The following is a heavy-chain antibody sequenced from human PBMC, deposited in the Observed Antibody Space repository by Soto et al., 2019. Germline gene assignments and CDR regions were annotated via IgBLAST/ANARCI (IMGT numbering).Heavy chain of an antibody. Sequence: GESLKISCKGSGYSFTRYWIGWVRQMPGKGLEWMGIIYPGDSDTRYSPSFQGQVTISADKSISTAYLQWSSLKASDTAMYYCARSGRYYYYYMDVWGKGTTVTVSS. J-gene: IGHJ6*03. V-gene: IGHV5-51*01. CDR3: ARSGRYYYYYMDV. CDR2: IYPGDSDT. CDR1: GYSFTRYW.